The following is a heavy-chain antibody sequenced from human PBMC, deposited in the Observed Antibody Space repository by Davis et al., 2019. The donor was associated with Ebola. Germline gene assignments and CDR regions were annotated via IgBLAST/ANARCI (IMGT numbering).Heavy chain of an antibody. Sequence: PGGSLRLSCAASGFTFSSYWMSWVRQAPGKGLEWVANIKQDGSEKYYVDSVKGRFTISRDNAKNSLYLQMNSLRAEDTAVYYCARDTWYSGDDNGGDWGQGTLVTVSS. D-gene: IGHD1-26*01. V-gene: IGHV3-7*03. J-gene: IGHJ4*02. CDR3: ARDTWYSGDDNGGD. CDR1: GFTFSSYW. CDR2: IKQDGSEK.